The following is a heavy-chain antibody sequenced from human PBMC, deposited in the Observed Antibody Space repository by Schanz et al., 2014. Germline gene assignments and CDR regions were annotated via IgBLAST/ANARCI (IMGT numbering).Heavy chain of an antibody. CDR3: ARIGGSVFDY. J-gene: IGHJ4*02. CDR2: IGTSGGT. V-gene: IGHV3-23*01. CDR1: GFSLDIFA. Sequence: EVQLLESGGGLVEPGGSLRLSCATSGFSLDIFAVSWVRQAPGKGLEWVSTIGTSGGTNYAESVKGRFTISRDNSKNTLYLQMNSLRPEDTAVYYCARIGGSVFDYWAQGTLVTVSS. D-gene: IGHD3-10*01.